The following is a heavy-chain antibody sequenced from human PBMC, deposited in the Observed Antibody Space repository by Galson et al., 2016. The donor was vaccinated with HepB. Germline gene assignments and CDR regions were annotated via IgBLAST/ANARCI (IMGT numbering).Heavy chain of an antibody. CDR3: ARGLRSGYDSFYFDC. Sequence: SVKVSCKASGYIFSAYFMHWVRQAPGQGLEWMGWINPNNGATHFAQKFQGRVTLIRDTSITTDYMELSRLRSDDTAVYYCARGLRSGYDSFYFDCWGQGTLVTVSS. V-gene: IGHV1-2*02. J-gene: IGHJ4*02. D-gene: IGHD5-12*01. CDR2: INPNNGAT. CDR1: GYIFSAYF.